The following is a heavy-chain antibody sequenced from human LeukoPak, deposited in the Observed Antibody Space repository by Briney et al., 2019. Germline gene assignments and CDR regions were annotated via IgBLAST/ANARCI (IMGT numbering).Heavy chain of an antibody. J-gene: IGHJ4*02. CDR3: AKDRIPYFDLDY. Sequence: GGSLRLSCAASGFTFSSYSMNWVRQAPGKGLEWVSSISSSSSYIYYADSVKGRFTISRDNAKNTLYLQMSSLRAEDTAVYYCAKDRIPYFDLDYWGQGTLVTVSS. CDR1: GFTFSSYS. CDR2: ISSSSSYI. V-gene: IGHV3-21*04. D-gene: IGHD3-9*01.